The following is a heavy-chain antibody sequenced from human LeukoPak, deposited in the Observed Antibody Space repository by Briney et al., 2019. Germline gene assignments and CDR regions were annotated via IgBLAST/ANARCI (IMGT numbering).Heavy chain of an antibody. Sequence: GGSLRLSCAASGFTFGDYAMHWVRQAPGKGLEWVTGISCNGSSIVYADSVKGRFTISRDNAKNSLYLQMNSLRAEDTALYYCAKDHPRDGHNYGTLHYWRQGTRLTVSS. J-gene: IGHJ4*02. CDR1: GFTFGDYA. CDR3: AKDHPRDGHNYGTLHY. CDR2: ISCNGSSI. V-gene: IGHV3-9*01. D-gene: IGHD5-24*01.